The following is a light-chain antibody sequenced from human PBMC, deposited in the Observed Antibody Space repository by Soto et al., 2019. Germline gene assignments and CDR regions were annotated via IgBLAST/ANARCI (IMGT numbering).Light chain of an antibody. CDR2: GAS. Sequence: EIVVTQSPGTLSLFPGERATLSCRASQSVSSSYLAWYQQKPGQAPRLLIYGASSRATGIPDRFSGSGSGTDFTLTISRLEPEDFAVYYCQQYGSSPYTFGQGTKLEIK. J-gene: IGKJ2*01. CDR1: QSVSSSY. CDR3: QQYGSSPYT. V-gene: IGKV3-20*01.